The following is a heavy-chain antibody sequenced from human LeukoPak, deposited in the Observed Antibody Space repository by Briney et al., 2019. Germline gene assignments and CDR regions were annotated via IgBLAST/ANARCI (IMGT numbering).Heavy chain of an antibody. CDR3: TKDLMTGFSSGWYFGY. J-gene: IGHJ4*02. Sequence: PGGSLRLSCAASGATLHSFAMSWVRQAPGKGLEWLAVTSGTEDSTHYADSVRGRFTISTDSSKKSLYLQMNSLRAEDTAVYYCTKDLMTGFSSGWYFGYWGLGTLVTVSS. D-gene: IGHD6-19*01. V-gene: IGHV3-23*01. CDR1: GATLHSFA. CDR2: TSGTEDST.